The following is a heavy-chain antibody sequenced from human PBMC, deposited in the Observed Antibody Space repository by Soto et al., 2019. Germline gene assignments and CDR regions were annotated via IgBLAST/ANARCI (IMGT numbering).Heavy chain of an antibody. J-gene: IGHJ4*02. V-gene: IGHV3-21*01. Sequence: GWSLRLSCAASGFTFSSYSMSWVRQAPGKGLEWVSSISSSSGYIYYADSLKGRFTISRDNAKKSVYLQMNSLRAEDTAVYYCARDTSRYDFWSGYYFDYWGQGTLVTVSS. CDR3: ARDTSRYDFWSGYYFDY. CDR1: GFTFSSYS. D-gene: IGHD3-3*01. CDR2: ISSSSGYI.